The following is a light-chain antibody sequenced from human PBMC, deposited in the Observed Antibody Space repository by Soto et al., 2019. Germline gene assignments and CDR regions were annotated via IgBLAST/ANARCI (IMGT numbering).Light chain of an antibody. CDR1: SGDVGGYDY. CDR2: EVT. V-gene: IGLV2-14*01. CDR3: RSHTSGSTLV. Sequence: QSVLTQPASVTGSPGQSIAISCTGTSGDVGGYDYVSWYQQHPDKAPKLMIYEVTKRPSWVSNRFSGSKSGNTASLTISGLQPEDEADYYCRSHTSGSTLVFGSGTKVTVL. J-gene: IGLJ1*01.